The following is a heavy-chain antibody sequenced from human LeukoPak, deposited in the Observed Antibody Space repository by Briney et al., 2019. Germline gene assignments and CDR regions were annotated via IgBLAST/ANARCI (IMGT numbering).Heavy chain of an antibody. CDR2: LYSGGST. V-gene: IGHV3-66*01. D-gene: IGHD6-19*01. CDR3: ARGGSSGSPYYYGMDV. Sequence: GGSLRLSCAASGFTVSSNYMNWVRQAPGKGLEWVSVLYSGGSTYYADSVKGRFTFSRDNSKNPMYLQMNSLRAEDTAVYYCARGGSSGSPYYYGMDVWGQGTTVTVSS. J-gene: IGHJ6*02. CDR1: GFTVSSNY.